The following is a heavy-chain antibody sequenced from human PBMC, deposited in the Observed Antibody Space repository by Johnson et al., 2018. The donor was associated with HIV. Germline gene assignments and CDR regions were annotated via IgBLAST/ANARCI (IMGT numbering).Heavy chain of an antibody. CDR3: ARERGRIAADAFDI. CDR2: IYSGGST. CDR1: GFTVSSNY. Sequence: MLLVESGGGVIQPGGSLSLSCAASGFTVSSNYMSWVRQAPGKGLEWVSVIYSGGSTYYADSVKGRFTISRDNSKNTLYLQMNSLRAEDTAVYYCARERGRIAADAFDIWGQGTMVTVSS. V-gene: IGHV3-66*03. D-gene: IGHD6-13*01. J-gene: IGHJ3*02.